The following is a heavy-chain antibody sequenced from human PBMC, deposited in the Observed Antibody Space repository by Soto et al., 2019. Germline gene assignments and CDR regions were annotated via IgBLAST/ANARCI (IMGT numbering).Heavy chain of an antibody. D-gene: IGHD3-16*01. J-gene: IGHJ5*02. Sequence: GGSLRLSCAASGFAFSGSAMYWVRQASGKGPEWVGRIRSKGHNYATEYAASVKGRFTISRDDSKNTAYLQMNSLQTEDTAVYYCTRDLFSYDYSGILWFDPWGQGTLVTVSS. V-gene: IGHV3-73*01. CDR3: TRDLFSYDYSGILWFDP. CDR2: IRSKGHNYAT. CDR1: GFAFSGSA.